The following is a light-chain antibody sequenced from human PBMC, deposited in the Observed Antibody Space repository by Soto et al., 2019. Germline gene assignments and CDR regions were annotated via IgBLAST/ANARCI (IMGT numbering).Light chain of an antibody. J-gene: IGKJ1*01. CDR2: GES. Sequence: DIQMTQSPSSLSASVGDRVTITCRASQNINNYLHWYQQKPGKAPKLLIYGESSLKSGVPSRFSGSGSGTDFTLNIISIQPEDFATYYCQQSYSNLWGTCGQGTKVEIK. V-gene: IGKV1-39*01. CDR3: QQSYSNLWGT. CDR1: QNINNY.